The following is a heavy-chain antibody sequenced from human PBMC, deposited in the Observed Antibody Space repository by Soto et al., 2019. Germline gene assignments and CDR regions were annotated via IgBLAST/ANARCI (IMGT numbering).Heavy chain of an antibody. D-gene: IGHD2-2*01. J-gene: IGHJ4*02. CDR1: GGSISSYY. Sequence: SETLSLTCTVSGGSISSYYWSWIRQPPGKGLEWIGYIYYSGSTNYNPSLKSRVTISVDTSKNQFSLKLSSVTAADTAVYYCATTNCSSTSCPGFDYWGQGTLVTVSS. CDR2: IYYSGST. V-gene: IGHV4-59*08. CDR3: ATTNCSSTSCPGFDY.